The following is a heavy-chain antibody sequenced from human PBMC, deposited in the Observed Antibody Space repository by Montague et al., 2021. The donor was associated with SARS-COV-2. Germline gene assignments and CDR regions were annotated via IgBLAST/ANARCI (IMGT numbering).Heavy chain of an antibody. D-gene: IGHD4-17*01. CDR1: GGSISSSNW. CDR3: ARGTASYGMDV. V-gene: IGHV4-4*02. Sequence: SETLSLTCAVSGGSISSSNWRSWVRQPPGKGLEWIGEIYHSGSTNYNPSLKSRLTISVDKSKNQFSLKLSAVAAADTAGYYCARGTASYGMDVWGQGTTVTVSS. CDR2: IYHSGST. J-gene: IGHJ6*02.